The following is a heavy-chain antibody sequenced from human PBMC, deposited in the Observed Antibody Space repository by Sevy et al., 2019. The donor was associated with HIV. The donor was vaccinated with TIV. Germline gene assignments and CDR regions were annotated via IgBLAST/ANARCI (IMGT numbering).Heavy chain of an antibody. V-gene: IGHV3-30*18. CDR1: GFTFSGYG. J-gene: IGHJ4*02. Sequence: GGSLRLSCAASGFTFSGYGVHWVRQAPGTGLQWVEFISNDGNNKYYAGSVKGRFTISRDNSRNTVNLQMNSLRTEDTALYFCAKHSGWNEGIFDYWGLGTQVTVSS. D-gene: IGHD1-1*01. CDR3: AKHSGWNEGIFDY. CDR2: ISNDGNNK.